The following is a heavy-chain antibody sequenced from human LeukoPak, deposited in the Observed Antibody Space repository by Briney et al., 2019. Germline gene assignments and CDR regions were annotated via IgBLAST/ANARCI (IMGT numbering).Heavy chain of an antibody. D-gene: IGHD1-26*01. CDR1: GFTFSSYW. CDR3: ARDLGVGATYYYYYYGMDV. Sequence: GGSLRLSCAASGFTFSSYWMNWARQAPGKGLEWVASINHNGNVNYYVDSVKGRFTISRDNAKNSLYLQMSNLRAEDTAVYYCARDLGVGATYYYYYYGMDVWGQGTTVTVSS. V-gene: IGHV3-7*01. J-gene: IGHJ6*02. CDR2: INHNGNVN.